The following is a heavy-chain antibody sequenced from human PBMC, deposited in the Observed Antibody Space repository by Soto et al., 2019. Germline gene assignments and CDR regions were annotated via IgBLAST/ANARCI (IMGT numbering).Heavy chain of an antibody. CDR2: VYYSGST. J-gene: IGHJ4*01. Sequence: SETLSLTCDVSGDSIITYYWSWIRQPPGKGLEWIGYVYYSGSTLYNPSLESRVTLSIDMSKKQVSLKLNSVIAADTAVYYCARTRMIESWIDYWGHGTLVTVSS. D-gene: IGHD2-21*01. CDR3: ARTRMIESWIDY. V-gene: IGHV4-59*01. CDR1: GDSIITYY.